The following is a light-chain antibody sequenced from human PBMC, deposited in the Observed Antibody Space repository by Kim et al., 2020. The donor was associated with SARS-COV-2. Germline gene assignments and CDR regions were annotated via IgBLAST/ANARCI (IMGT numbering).Light chain of an antibody. J-gene: IGLJ2*01. Sequence: SSELTQDPAVSVALGQTVRITCQGDSLRSYYASWYQQKPGQAPIVVISGKNNRPSGIPDRFSGSSSGNTASLTITVAQAEDEADYCCSSRDSNGYVLFGGGTKVTVL. CDR2: GKN. V-gene: IGLV3-19*01. CDR3: SSRDSNGYVL. CDR1: SLRSYY.